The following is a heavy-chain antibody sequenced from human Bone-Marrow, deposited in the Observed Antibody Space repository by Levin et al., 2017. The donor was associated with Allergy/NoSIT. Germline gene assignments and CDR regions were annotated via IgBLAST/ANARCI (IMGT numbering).Heavy chain of an antibody. V-gene: IGHV3-11*06. Sequence: GGPRLSCAASGFNFSDYYMSWIRQAPGKGLEWISYISNGSDSINYADSVKGRLTISRDNAKNSLYLQVANLRAEDTAVYYCARVSRITARLLTDFYYYYYMDVWGKGTTVIVSS. CDR3: ARVSRITARLLTDFYYYYYMDV. CDR2: ISNGSDSI. CDR1: GFNFSDYY. J-gene: IGHJ6*03. D-gene: IGHD6-6*01.